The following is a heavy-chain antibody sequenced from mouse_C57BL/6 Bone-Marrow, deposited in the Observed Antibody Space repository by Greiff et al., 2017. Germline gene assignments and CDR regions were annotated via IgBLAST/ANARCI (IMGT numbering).Heavy chain of an antibody. Sequence: VQLQQSGAELARPGASVKLSCKASGYTFTSYGISWVKQRTGQGLEWIGEIYPRSGNTYYNEKFKGKATLTADKSSSAAYMELRSLTSEDSAVYFCAREAYYYGSSSCAYWGRGTLVTVSA. CDR3: AREAYYYGSSSCAY. J-gene: IGHJ3*01. D-gene: IGHD1-1*01. V-gene: IGHV1-81*01. CDR1: GYTFTSYG. CDR2: IYPRSGNT.